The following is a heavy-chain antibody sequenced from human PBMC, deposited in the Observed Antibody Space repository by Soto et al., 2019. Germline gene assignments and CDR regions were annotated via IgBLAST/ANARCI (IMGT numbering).Heavy chain of an antibody. Sequence: SETLSLTCTVSGGSISSSSYYWGWIRQPPGKGLEWIGSIYYSGSTYYNPSLKSRVTISVDTSKNQFSLKLSSVTAADTAVYYCVRLSSAAGLDYWGQGTLVTVSS. CDR2: IYYSGST. CDR1: GGSISSSSYY. V-gene: IGHV4-39*01. CDR3: VRLSSAAGLDY. J-gene: IGHJ4*02. D-gene: IGHD2-15*01.